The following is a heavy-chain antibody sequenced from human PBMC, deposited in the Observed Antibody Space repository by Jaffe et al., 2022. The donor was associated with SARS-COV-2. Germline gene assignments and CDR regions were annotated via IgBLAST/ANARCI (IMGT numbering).Heavy chain of an antibody. CDR3: TKYGDSVTAHSSGFDFDN. Sequence: EVQLVESGGALVQPGGSLRLSCAATGFTFSSHWMSWVRQAPGGGLEWVANIRQDSSETHYADSVKGRFTISRDNAKNSLYLQMSSLRVADTAVYYCTKYGDSVTAHSSGFDFDNWGQGTQVTVSS. D-gene: IGHD3-22*01. V-gene: IGHV3-7*01. J-gene: IGHJ4*02. CDR1: GFTFSSHW. CDR2: IRQDSSET.